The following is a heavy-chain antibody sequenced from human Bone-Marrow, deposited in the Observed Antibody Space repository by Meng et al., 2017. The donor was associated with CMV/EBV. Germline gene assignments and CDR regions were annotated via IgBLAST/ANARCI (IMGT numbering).Heavy chain of an antibody. J-gene: IGHJ6*02. D-gene: IGHD2-15*01. V-gene: IGHV3-74*01. CDR3: GRVRIVYGLDV. CDR1: GFTFSSYW. CDR2: INSDGSST. Sequence: LSLTCAASGFTFSSYWMHWVRQAPGKGLVWVSRINSDGSSTSYADSVKGRFTISRDNAKNTLYLQMNSLRAEDTAVYYCGRVRIVYGLDVWGQGTTVTVSS.